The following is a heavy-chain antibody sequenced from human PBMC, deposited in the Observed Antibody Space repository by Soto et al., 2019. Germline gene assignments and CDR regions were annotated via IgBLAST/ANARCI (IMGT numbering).Heavy chain of an antibody. CDR1: GYTFTSYD. CDR2: MNTNTGNS. J-gene: IGHJ4*02. CDR3: ARRAETNGWNGFGADNYCFDF. D-gene: IGHD1-1*01. Sequence: ASVKVSCKASGYTFTSYDIYWVRQATGQVLEWMGWMNTNTGNSGYAQKFQGRVTMTSDTSISTAHMELSSLRSEDTAVYYCARRAETNGWNGFGADNYCFDFWGQGTLVTVSS. V-gene: IGHV1-8*01.